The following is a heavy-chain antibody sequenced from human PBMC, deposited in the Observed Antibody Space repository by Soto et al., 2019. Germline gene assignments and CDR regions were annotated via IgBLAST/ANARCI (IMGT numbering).Heavy chain of an antibody. J-gene: IGHJ3*02. CDR1: GGSISSYY. V-gene: IGHV4-59*08. CDR2: IYYSGDT. D-gene: IGHD2-15*01. CDR3: ARGYCSGGTCYSRTFDI. Sequence: SETLYLTCTVSGGSISSYYWSWIRQPPGKGLEWIGYIYYSGDTNYNPSLQSRVTMSVDTSKNQFSLKLTSVTAADTAVYYCARGYCSGGTCYSRTFDIWGQGTMVTVSS.